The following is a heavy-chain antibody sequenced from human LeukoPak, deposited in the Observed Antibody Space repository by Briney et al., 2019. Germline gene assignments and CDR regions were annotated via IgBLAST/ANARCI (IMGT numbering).Heavy chain of an antibody. CDR3: AKGAHKVYSDSSGYYVSYHY. Sequence: GRSLRLSCAASGFNFDDYAMYWVRQAPGKGLEFVSGISWNSGTIGYTDSVKGRFTISRDNAKNSLYLQMNSLRAEDTALYYCAKGAHKVYSDSSGYYVSYHYWGQGTLVTVSS. CDR2: ISWNSGTI. J-gene: IGHJ4*02. V-gene: IGHV3-9*01. CDR1: GFNFDDYA. D-gene: IGHD3-22*01.